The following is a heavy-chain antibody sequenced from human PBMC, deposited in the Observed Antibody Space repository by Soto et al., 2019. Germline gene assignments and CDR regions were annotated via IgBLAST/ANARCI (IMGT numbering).Heavy chain of an antibody. D-gene: IGHD3-3*01. J-gene: IGHJ6*02. CDR2: IDPNSGGT. Sequence: ASVKVSCKASGYTFTGYYMHWVRQAPGQGLEWMGWIDPNSGGTNYAQKFQGWVTMTRDTSISTAYMELSRLRSDDTAVYYCARANFGGILRFLEWSSPYGMDVWGQGTTVTVSS. CDR1: GYTFTGYY. V-gene: IGHV1-2*04. CDR3: ARANFGGILRFLEWSSPYGMDV.